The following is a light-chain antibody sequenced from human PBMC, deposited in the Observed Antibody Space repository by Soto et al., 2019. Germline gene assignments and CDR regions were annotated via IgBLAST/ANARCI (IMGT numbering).Light chain of an antibody. Sequence: AIQMTQSPSSLSASVGDRVTIACRAIQGIRNDLGWYQQKPGKAPKLLIYAASNLHSGVPSRFSGSGSGTDFTLIISSLQPEDFATYYCAQDYIFPRTFGQGTTVEIK. CDR1: QGIRND. J-gene: IGKJ1*01. V-gene: IGKV1-6*01. CDR2: AAS. CDR3: AQDYIFPRT.